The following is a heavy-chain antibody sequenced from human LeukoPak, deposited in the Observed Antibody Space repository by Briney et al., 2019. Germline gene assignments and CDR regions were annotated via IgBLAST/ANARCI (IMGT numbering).Heavy chain of an antibody. CDR2: ISTSSSYI. CDR3: ARGRAVVAASDSWFDP. CDR1: GFTFSSYS. D-gene: IGHD2-15*01. J-gene: IGHJ5*02. Sequence: PGGSLRLSCAASGFTFSSYSMNWVRQAPGKGLEWVSSISTSSSYIYYADSVKGRFTISRDNAKNSLYLQMNSLRAEDTAVYYCARGRAVVAASDSWFDPWGQGTLVTVPS. V-gene: IGHV3-21*01.